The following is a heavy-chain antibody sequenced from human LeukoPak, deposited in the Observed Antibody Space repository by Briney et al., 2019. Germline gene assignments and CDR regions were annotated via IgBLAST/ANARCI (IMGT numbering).Heavy chain of an antibody. CDR2: ISESGGST. CDR3: AKAIYYDSSGFYYGFDY. CDR1: GFSVSNYA. J-gene: IGHJ4*02. Sequence: GGSLRLSCAASGFSVSNYAMSWVRQAPGKGLEWVSGISESGGSTYYADSVKGRFSVSRDNSDNTLHLQMNSLRAEDTALYYCAKAIYYDSSGFYYGFDYWGQGTLVTVSS. D-gene: IGHD3-22*01. V-gene: IGHV3-23*01.